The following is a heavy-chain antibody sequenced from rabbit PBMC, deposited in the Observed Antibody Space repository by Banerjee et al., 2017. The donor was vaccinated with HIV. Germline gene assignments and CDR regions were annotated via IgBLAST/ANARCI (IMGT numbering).Heavy chain of an antibody. CDR2: ISSGSGGST. D-gene: IGHD6-1*01. CDR3: ARCAGYGGYGYGYLDF. CDR1: GFSFSSSFY. J-gene: IGHJ6*01. V-gene: IGHV1S40*01. Sequence: QSLEESGGDLVKPGASLTLTCTASGFSFSSSFYMSWVRPAPGKGLEWIACISSGSGGSTYHASWAKGRFTISKTSSTTVTLQMTSLTAADTATYFCARCAGYGGYGYGYLDFWGPGTLVTVS.